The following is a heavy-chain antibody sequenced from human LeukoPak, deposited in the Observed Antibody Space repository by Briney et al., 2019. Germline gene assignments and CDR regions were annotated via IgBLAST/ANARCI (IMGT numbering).Heavy chain of an antibody. V-gene: IGHV3-23*01. CDR3: AKWGDYDVLTGYYVSDY. J-gene: IGHJ4*02. CDR1: GFTFSNYA. D-gene: IGHD3-9*01. CDR2: ITGSGGNT. Sequence: GASLRLSCAASGFTFSNYAMSWVRQAPGKGLEWVSAITGSGGNTYYADSVKGRFTISRDNSKNTVFLQVNSLRAEDTAVYYCAKWGDYDVLTGYYVSDYWGQGTLVTVSS.